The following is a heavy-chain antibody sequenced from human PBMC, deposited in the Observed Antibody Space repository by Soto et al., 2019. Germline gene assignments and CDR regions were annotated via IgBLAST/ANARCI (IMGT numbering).Heavy chain of an antibody. Sequence: WGRQDRKSVVEWVSAISGSGGSTYYADSVKGRFTISRDNSKNMLYLQMNSLRAEYTAVYYCAKFRHWLVWRGRNGDAFDICGQERMVTVS. V-gene: IGHV3-23*01. J-gene: IGHJ3*02. CDR2: ISGSGGST. D-gene: IGHD6-19*01. CDR3: AKFRHWLVWRGRNGDAFDI.